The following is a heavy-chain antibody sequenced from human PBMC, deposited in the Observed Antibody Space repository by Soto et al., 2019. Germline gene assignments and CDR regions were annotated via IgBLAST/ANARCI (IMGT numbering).Heavy chain of an antibody. J-gene: IGHJ5*02. V-gene: IGHV4-59*01. CDR2: IYYSGST. CDR1: GGSISSYY. Sequence: SETLSLTCTVSGGSISSYYWSWIRQPPGKGLEWIGYIYYSGSTNYNPSLKSRVTISVDTSKNQFSLKLSSVTAADTAVYYCARWFMEQPALGVRRGGSWFDPWGQGTLVTVSS. D-gene: IGHD3-3*01. CDR3: ARWFMEQPALGVRRGGSWFDP.